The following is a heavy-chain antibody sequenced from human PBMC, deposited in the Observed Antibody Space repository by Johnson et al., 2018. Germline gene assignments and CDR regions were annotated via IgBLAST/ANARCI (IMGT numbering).Heavy chain of an antibody. CDR1: GFTFSTSA. Sequence: VQLVQSGGGLVQPGGSLRLSCATSGFTFSTSAMSWVRQAPGKGLEWVSSIRSSGTSTYYGDSVRGRFTISRDNSKNTVCLPMSSLRADDPAVYYSAAFLPGSYMAYLQYWGQGTLVTVSS. D-gene: IGHD1-26*01. V-gene: IGHV3-23*04. J-gene: IGHJ1*01. CDR2: IRSSGTST. CDR3: AAFLPGSYMAYLQY.